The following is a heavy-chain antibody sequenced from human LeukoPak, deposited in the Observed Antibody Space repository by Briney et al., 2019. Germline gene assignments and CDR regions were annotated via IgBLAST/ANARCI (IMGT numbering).Heavy chain of an antibody. D-gene: IGHD5-24*01. Sequence: PSETLSLTCAVYGGSFSGYYWSWIRQPPGKGLEWIGYIYYSGSTNYNPSLKSRVTISVDTSKNQFSLKLSSVTAADTAVYYCARAMATIADYWGQGTLVTVSS. CDR1: GGSFSGYY. V-gene: IGHV4-59*01. J-gene: IGHJ4*02. CDR3: ARAMATIADY. CDR2: IYYSGST.